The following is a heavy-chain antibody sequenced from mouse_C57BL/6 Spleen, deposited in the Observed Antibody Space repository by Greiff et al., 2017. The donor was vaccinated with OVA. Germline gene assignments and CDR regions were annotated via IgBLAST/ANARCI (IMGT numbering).Heavy chain of an antibody. CDR3: GDYYDGSSSYWYCDV. CDR1: GYTFTDYY. Sequence: EVQLQQSGPELVKPGASVKISCKASGYTFTDYYMTWVKQSPGKSLEWIGDINPNNGGTSYNQKFKGKATLTVAKSSSTAYMELRSLTSEDSSVDYCGDYYDGSSSYWYCDVWGKGTTVTVSS. J-gene: IGHJ1*03. CDR2: INPNNGGT. V-gene: IGHV1-26*01. D-gene: IGHD1-1*01.